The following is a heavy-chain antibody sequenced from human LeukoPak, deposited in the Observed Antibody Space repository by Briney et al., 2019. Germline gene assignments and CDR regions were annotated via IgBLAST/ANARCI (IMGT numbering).Heavy chain of an antibody. J-gene: IGHJ4*02. V-gene: IGHV3-30-3*01. D-gene: IGHD2-2*02. CDR3: ARGRKDIVVVPAAIQGYYFDY. CDR2: ISYDGSNK. Sequence: GGSLRLSCAASGFTFSSYAMHWVRQAPGKGLEWVAVISYDGSNKYYADSVKGRFTISRDNSKNTLYLQMNSLRAEDTAVYYCARGRKDIVVVPAAIQGYYFDYWGQGTLVTVSS. CDR1: GFTFSSYA.